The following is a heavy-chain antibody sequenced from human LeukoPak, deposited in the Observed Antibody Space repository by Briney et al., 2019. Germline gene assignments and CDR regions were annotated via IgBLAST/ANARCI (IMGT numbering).Heavy chain of an antibody. CDR3: AKSHRGGLRFMVGFFYMDV. D-gene: IGHD3-3*01. V-gene: IGHV3-23*01. Sequence: PGGSLRLSCAGSGFTFSSYAMSWVRQAPGQGLEWVSAVSGSAKNTYYADSVKGRFTTSKDNSNNTVYLQMKSLRAEDTAVYYCAKSHRGGLRFMVGFFYMDVWGSGTTVAVSS. CDR1: GFTFSSYA. CDR2: VSGSAKNT. J-gene: IGHJ6*03.